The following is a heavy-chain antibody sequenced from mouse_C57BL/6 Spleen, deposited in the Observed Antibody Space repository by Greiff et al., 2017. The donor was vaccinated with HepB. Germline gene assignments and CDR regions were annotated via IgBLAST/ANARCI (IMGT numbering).Heavy chain of an antibody. CDR2: IYPGNSDT. Sequence: EVQLQQSGTVLARPGASVKMSCKTSGYTFTSYWMHWVKQRPGQGLEWIGAIYPGNSDTSYNQKFKGKAKLTAVTSASTAYMELSSLTNEDSAVYYCTSEDYYGSSYPYWGQGTTLTVSS. D-gene: IGHD1-1*01. J-gene: IGHJ2*01. CDR1: GYTFTSYW. CDR3: TSEDYYGSSYPY. V-gene: IGHV1-5*01.